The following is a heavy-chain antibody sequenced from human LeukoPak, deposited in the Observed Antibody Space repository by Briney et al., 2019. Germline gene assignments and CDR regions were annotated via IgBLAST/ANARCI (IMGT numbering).Heavy chain of an antibody. J-gene: IGHJ3*02. CDR1: GFTFSSYG. D-gene: IGHD3-16*01. CDR2: ISYDGSNK. Sequence: GRSLRLSCAASGFTFSSYGMHWVRQAPGKGLEWVAVISYDGSNKYYADSVKGRFTISRDNSKNTLYLQMNSLRAEDTAVYYCAKTFGRAIDAFDIWGQGTMVTVSS. CDR3: AKTFGRAIDAFDI. V-gene: IGHV3-30*18.